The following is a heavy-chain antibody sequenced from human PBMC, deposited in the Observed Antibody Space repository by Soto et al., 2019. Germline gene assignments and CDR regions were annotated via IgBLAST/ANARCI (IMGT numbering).Heavy chain of an antibody. D-gene: IGHD4-4*01. Sequence: QVQLAQSGAEVRKPGSSVKVSCRASGGSFSDFAFSWVRQAPGQGLEWMGGTIPMFAATKYAKRFQGRITIHAAASTRTVYLALSSLTSDDSAVYYCARGGIVAVPAALSSYDDYTNYRFDSWGQGTLVSVSS. CDR1: GGSFSDFA. CDR2: TIPMFAAT. J-gene: IGHJ4*02. CDR3: ARGGIVAVPAALSSYDDYTNYRFDS. V-gene: IGHV1-69*01.